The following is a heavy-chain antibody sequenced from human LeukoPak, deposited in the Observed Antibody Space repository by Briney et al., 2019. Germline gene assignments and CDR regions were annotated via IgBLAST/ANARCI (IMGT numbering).Heavy chain of an antibody. Sequence: GGSLRLSCEASGLTFNKYWMTWVRQAPGKGLEWVANIKQDGSEKNYVDSVKGRFTISRDNAKNSLSLRMNSLSAEDTAVYYCARDHLTTYYDSSGYVGEHDYWGQGTLVTVSS. V-gene: IGHV3-7*01. J-gene: IGHJ4*02. CDR2: IKQDGSEK. CDR1: GLTFNKYW. CDR3: ARDHLTTYYDSSGYVGEHDY. D-gene: IGHD3-22*01.